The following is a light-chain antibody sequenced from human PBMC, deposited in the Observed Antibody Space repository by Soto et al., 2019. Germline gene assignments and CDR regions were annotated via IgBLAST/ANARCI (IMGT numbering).Light chain of an antibody. CDR3: EQYGSTPLT. CDR1: QSVGNNY. CDR2: DAS. J-gene: IGKJ4*01. Sequence: EIVLPQSPGTLSLSPGERATLSCRASQSVGNNYLAWYQQKPGQAPRFLIYDASSRATGIPDRFSGSGSGTDFTITISRLEPEDFAVYYCEQYGSTPLTFGGGTKVEIK. V-gene: IGKV3-20*01.